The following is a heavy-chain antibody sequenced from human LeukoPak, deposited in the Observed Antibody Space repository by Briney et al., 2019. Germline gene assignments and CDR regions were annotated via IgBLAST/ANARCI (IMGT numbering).Heavy chain of an antibody. D-gene: IGHD1-14*01. CDR1: GLTFSTSG. J-gene: IGHJ4*02. Sequence: GGSLRLSCTASGLTFSTSGFKWVRQAPGKGLGWVASIGPTGSDKYHADSIKGRFTISRDNANNFLYLQMNSLRAEDTAVYYCATETNGRHYDYWGQGTLLTVSS. V-gene: IGHV3-21*06. CDR3: ATETNGRHYDY. CDR2: IGPTGSDK.